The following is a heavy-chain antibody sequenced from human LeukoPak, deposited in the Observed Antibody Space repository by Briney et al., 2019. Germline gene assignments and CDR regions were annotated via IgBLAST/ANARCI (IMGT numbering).Heavy chain of an antibody. V-gene: IGHV4-31*03. CDR2: IYYSGST. Sequence: SETLSLTCTVSGGSISSGGYYWSWIRQHPGKGLEWIGYIYYSGSTYYNPSLKSRVTISVDTSKNQFSLKLSSVTAADTAVYYCARVHINGSGSYGSWFDPWGQGTLVTVSS. CDR3: ARVHINGSGSYGSWFDP. CDR1: GGSISSGGYY. J-gene: IGHJ5*02. D-gene: IGHD3-10*01.